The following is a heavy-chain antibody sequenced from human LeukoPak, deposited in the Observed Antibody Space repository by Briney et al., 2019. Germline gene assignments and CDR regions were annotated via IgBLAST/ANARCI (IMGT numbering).Heavy chain of an antibody. J-gene: IGHJ4*02. Sequence: PSETLSLTCSVSGYSISSGNYWGWIRQPPGKGLEWIGSIYHSGNTYYNPSLKSRVTISVDTSKNQFSLKLNSVTATDTAVYYCAKGYCSGTTCYDDRGAFDYWGQGTLVTVSS. CDR2: IYHSGNT. D-gene: IGHD2-2*01. CDR3: AKGYCSGTTCYDDRGAFDY. CDR1: GYSISSGNY. V-gene: IGHV4-38-2*02.